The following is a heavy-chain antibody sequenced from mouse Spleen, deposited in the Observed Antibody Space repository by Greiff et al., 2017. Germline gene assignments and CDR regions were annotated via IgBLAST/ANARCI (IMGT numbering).Heavy chain of an antibody. CDR3: AHGEGFDY. CDR2: INPSSGYT. V-gene: IGHV1-4*01. CDR1: GYTFTSYT. Sequence: QVQLKESGAELARPGASVKMSCKASGYTFTSYTMHWVKQRPGQGLEWIGYINPSSGYTKYNQKFKDKATLTADKSSSTAYMQLSSLTSEDSAVYYCAHGEGFDYWGQGTTLTVSS. J-gene: IGHJ2*01.